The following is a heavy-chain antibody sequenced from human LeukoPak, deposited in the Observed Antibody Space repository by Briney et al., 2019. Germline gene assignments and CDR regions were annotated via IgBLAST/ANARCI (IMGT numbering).Heavy chain of an antibody. D-gene: IGHD3-10*01. CDR1: GGSFSGYY. Sequence: SETLSLTCAVYGGSFSGYYWSWVRQPPGQGLEGIGEINHSGSTNYNPSLKSRVTVSVDTSKNQFSLKLSSVPAADTAVYYCARGRITMVRGGPHRPPYYYGMDVWGKGTTVTVSS. J-gene: IGHJ6*04. CDR2: INHSGST. V-gene: IGHV4-34*01. CDR3: ARGRITMVRGGPHRPPYYYGMDV.